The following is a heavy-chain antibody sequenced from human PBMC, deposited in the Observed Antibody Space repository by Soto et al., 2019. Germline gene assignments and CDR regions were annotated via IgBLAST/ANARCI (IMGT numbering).Heavy chain of an antibody. CDR2: IYYSGST. D-gene: IGHD1-1*01. J-gene: IGHJ3*02. CDR1: GGSISSYY. CDR3: ARRWNDAFDI. V-gene: IGHV4-59*08. Sequence: SETLSLTCTVSGGSISSYYWSWIRQPPGKGLEWIGNIYYSGSTNYNPSLKSRVTISVDTSKNQFSLKLSFVTAADTAVYYCARRWNDAFDIWGQGTMVTVSS.